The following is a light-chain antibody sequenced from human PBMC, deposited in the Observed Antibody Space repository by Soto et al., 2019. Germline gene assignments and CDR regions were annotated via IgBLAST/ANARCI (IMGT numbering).Light chain of an antibody. V-gene: IGLV1-47*01. CDR1: ISNIGSNP. CDR2: RHN. CDR3: AAWEDRLRVEV. J-gene: IGLJ1*01. Sequence: SVLAQPPSASGTPGQRVTISCSGSISNIGSNPVYWHQQLPGTAPKLLIFRHNQRPSGVPDRFYDSKSGTADSLAISGLRSEDEADYYGAAWEDRLRVEVLGTGSKGTGL.